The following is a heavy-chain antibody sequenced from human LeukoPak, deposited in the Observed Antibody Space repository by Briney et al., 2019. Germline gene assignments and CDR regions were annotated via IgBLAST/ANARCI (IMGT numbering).Heavy chain of an antibody. V-gene: IGHV4-59*12. CDR1: GDSISSYY. J-gene: IGHJ4*02. D-gene: IGHD2/OR15-2a*01. CDR3: AREGIVRTYDQ. CDR2: IYYSGIT. Sequence: SETLSLTCTVSGDSISSYYWYWFRQPPGKELEWIACIYYSGITHYYPSLKSRVTISLDTSKNQFSLRLSSVTAADTAVYYCAREGIVRTYDQWGQGTLVTVSS.